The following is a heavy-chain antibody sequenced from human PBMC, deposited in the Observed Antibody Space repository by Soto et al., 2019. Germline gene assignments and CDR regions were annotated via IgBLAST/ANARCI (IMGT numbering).Heavy chain of an antibody. CDR1: GYPFIKYG. D-gene: IGHD3-9*01. CDR3: ATSYDTGVDL. V-gene: IGHV1-18*04. CDR2: IKVDSGYT. J-gene: IGHJ5*02. Sequence: QLQLVQSAAEVKKPGASVRVSCKAYGYPFIKYGISWIRQAPEQGLEWMGWIKVDSGYTNYAHKFQGRVTMTADTSSDTAFMELRRLRLDDTAVYFCATSYDTGVDLWGQGTLVSVSS.